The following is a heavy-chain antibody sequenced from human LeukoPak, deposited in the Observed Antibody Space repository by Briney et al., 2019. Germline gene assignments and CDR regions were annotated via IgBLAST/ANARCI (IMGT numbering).Heavy chain of an antibody. J-gene: IGHJ4*02. V-gene: IGHV4-59*08. Sequence: ETLSLXXXXSGGSIXXYYWSWIRQPPGKGLEGIGYIYYSGSTNYNPSLKSRVTISVDTSKNQFSLKLSSVTAADTAVYYCARQCGRYYFDYWGQGTLVTVSS. CDR1: GGSIXXYY. CDR2: IYYSGST. CDR3: ARQCGRYYFDY. D-gene: IGHD1-26*01.